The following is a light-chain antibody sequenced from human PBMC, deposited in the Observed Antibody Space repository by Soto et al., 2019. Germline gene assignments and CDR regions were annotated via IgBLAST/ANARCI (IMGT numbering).Light chain of an antibody. CDR3: SLYTISRV. CDR2: EVT. CDR1: TSDLGDYKY. Sequence: QSALTQPASVSGSPGQPITISCTGTTSDLGDYKYISWYQQHPGKVPKLIIYEVTNRPSGVSNRFSGSKSGNTASLTISGLQAEDEADYYCSLYTISRVFGGGTKVTVL. J-gene: IGLJ3*02. V-gene: IGLV2-14*01.